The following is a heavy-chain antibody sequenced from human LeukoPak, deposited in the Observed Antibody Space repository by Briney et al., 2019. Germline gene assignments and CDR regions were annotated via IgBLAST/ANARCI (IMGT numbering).Heavy chain of an antibody. CDR2: ISSSSTYI. J-gene: IGHJ4*02. V-gene: IGHV3-21*01. Sequence: GGSLRLSCAASGFIFSIYAMSWVRQAPGKGLEWVSSISSSSTYIYYADSVKGRFTISRDNAKNSLYLQMNSLRAEDTAIYYCASTDIGSGSYRDWGQGTLVTVSS. CDR1: GFIFSIYA. CDR3: ASTDIGSGSYRD. D-gene: IGHD1-26*01.